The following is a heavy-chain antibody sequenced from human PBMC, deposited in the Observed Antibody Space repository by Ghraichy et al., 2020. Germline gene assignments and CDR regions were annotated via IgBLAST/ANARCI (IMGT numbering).Heavy chain of an antibody. J-gene: IGHJ2*01. CDR1: GFSVGTNY. D-gene: IGHD2-2*01. Sequence: GGSLRLSCAASGFSVGTNYMSWVRQAPGKGLEWVSIIYSGTNTYYTDSVKGRFTISRDNSKNTLDLQMNSLRAEDTAVYYCARDKGGGYCGSTSCQQTYFDLWGRGTLVTVSS. CDR3: ARDKGGGYCGSTSCQQTYFDL. CDR2: IYSGTNT. V-gene: IGHV3-53*01.